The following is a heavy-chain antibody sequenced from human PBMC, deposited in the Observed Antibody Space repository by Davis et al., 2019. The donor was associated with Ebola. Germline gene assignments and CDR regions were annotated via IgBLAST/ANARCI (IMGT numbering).Heavy chain of an antibody. V-gene: IGHV1-46*01. CDR3: ARDKTAVAGTGGFDP. Sequence: ASVKVSCKASGYTFTSYYMHWVRQAPGQGLEWMGIINPSGGSTSYAQKFQGRVTMTRDTSTSTAYMELSSLRSEDTAVYYCARDKTAVAGTGGFDPWGQGTLVTVSS. CDR1: GYTFTSYY. J-gene: IGHJ5*02. CDR2: INPSGGST. D-gene: IGHD6-19*01.